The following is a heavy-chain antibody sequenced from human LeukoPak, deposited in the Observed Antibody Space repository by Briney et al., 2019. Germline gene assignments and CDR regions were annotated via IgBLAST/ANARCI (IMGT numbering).Heavy chain of an antibody. Sequence: SSETLSLTCAVSGGSISSSNWWSWVRQPPGKGLEWIGEIYHSGSTNYNPSLKSRVTISVDKSKNQFSLKLSSVTAADTAVYYCARERDIDDTGAFDIWGQGTMVTVSS. CDR1: GGSISSSNW. CDR2: IYHSGST. D-gene: IGHD2-15*01. CDR3: ARERDIDDTGAFDI. V-gene: IGHV4-4*02. J-gene: IGHJ3*02.